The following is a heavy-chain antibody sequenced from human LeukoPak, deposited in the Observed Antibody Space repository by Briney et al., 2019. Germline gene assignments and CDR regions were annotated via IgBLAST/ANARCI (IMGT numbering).Heavy chain of an antibody. J-gene: IGHJ4*02. D-gene: IGHD3-9*01. V-gene: IGHV3-23*01. CDR3: AKWGDYDVLTGYYDPDY. CDR2: ITGSGGIT. CDR1: GFTFSNYA. Sequence: PGASLRLSCVASGFTFSNYAMSWVRQAPGKGLEWVSAITGSGGITYYADSVKGRFTISRDNSKNTLYLQMNSLRAEDTAVYYCAKWGDYDVLTGYYDPDYWGQGTLVTVSS.